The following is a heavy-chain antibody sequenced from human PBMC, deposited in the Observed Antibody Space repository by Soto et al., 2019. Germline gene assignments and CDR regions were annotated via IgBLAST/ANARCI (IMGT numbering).Heavy chain of an antibody. V-gene: IGHV5-10-1*01. Sequence: GESLKISCKGSGYSLTNYWITWVRQLPGKGLEWMGKIDPSDSYTDYNPSFQAHVTISADKSISTAYLQWSSLKASDTAIYYCARRDYNVLAGYYTPDYWGQGTLVTVSS. CDR1: GYSLTNYW. CDR2: IDPSDSYT. J-gene: IGHJ4*02. D-gene: IGHD3-9*01. CDR3: ARRDYNVLAGYYTPDY.